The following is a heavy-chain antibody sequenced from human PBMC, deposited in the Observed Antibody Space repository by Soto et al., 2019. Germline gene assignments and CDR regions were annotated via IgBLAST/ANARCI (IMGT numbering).Heavy chain of an antibody. J-gene: IGHJ3*02. CDR2: ISSSGST. V-gene: IGHV4-59*01. D-gene: IGHD3-22*01. Sequence: QVQLQESGPGLVKPSETLSLTCTVSGGSISSYYWCWIRQPPGKGLEWIWYISSSGSTNYNPSLRSRVTLSVDTSKNQFSMKLNSVPAADTAVYYCARAVLYHERSGYYSRDAFAIWGQGTLGTVSS. CDR3: ARAVLYHERSGYYSRDAFAI. CDR1: GGSISSYY.